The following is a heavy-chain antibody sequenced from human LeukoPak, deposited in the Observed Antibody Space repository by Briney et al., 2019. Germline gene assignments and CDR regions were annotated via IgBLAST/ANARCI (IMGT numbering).Heavy chain of an antibody. CDR3: ARGGGKSFAFDI. CDR1: GFSFSSYS. D-gene: IGHD4-23*01. Sequence: SGGSLRLSCAASGFSFSSYSMNWVRQAPGKGLEWVSSISSSSSYIYYADSVKGRFTISRDNAKNSLYLQMNSLRAEDTAVYYCARGGGKSFAFDIWGQGTMVTVSS. J-gene: IGHJ3*02. CDR2: ISSSSSYI. V-gene: IGHV3-21*01.